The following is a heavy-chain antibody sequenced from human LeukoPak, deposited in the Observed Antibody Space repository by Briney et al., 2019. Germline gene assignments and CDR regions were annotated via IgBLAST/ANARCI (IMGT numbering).Heavy chain of an antibody. CDR2: INHSGST. J-gene: IGHJ5*02. CDR3: ARETGSGGWFDP. CDR1: GESFSGYY. V-gene: IGHV4-34*01. Sequence: SETLSLTCAVYGESFSGYYWSWIRQPPGKGLEWIGEINHSGSTNYNPSLKSRVTISVDTSKNQFSLKLSSVTAADTAVYYCARETGSGGWFDPWGQGTLVTVSS. D-gene: IGHD3-10*01.